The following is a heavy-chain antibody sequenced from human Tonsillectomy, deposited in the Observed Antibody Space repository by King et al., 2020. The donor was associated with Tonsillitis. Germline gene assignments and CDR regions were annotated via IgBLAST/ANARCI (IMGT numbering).Heavy chain of an antibody. CDR2: ISGGGART. Sequence: VQLVESGGGLVQPGGSLRLSCAASGSTFSSYTMIWVRQSPGKGLEWVSAISGGGARTYYADSVKGRFTISRDNSKNTLYLQMNSLRAEDMALYYCTKDLGSALDDDWGQGTLVTVSS. V-gene: IGHV3-23*04. D-gene: IGHD2-15*01. J-gene: IGHJ1*01. CDR3: TKDLGSALDDD. CDR1: GSTFSSYT.